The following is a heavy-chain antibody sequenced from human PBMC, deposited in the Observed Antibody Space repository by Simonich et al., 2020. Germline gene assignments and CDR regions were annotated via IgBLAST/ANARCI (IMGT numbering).Heavy chain of an antibody. CDR3: ARHLQLGPFDY. CDR1: GGSFSGYY. CDR2: SNHSGST. V-gene: IGHV4-34*01. D-gene: IGHD1-1*01. J-gene: IGHJ4*02. Sequence: QVQLQQWGAGLLKPSETLSLTCAVYGGSFSGYYWSWIRQPPGKGLEWIGESNHSGSTSYNPAPKNRFTISVDPSKNQFSLKLSSVTAADTAVYYCARHLQLGPFDYWGQGTLVTVSS.